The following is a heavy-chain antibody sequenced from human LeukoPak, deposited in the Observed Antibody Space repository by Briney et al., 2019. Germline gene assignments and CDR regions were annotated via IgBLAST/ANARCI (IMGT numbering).Heavy chain of an antibody. CDR3: AKGQYAPYSRVPAANRWFDP. V-gene: IGHV3-21*01. CDR2: ISANSLHI. CDR1: GFTFSDQS. Sequence: GGSLRLSCAASGFTFSDQSMNWVRQAPGKGLEWVSSISANSLHIFYADSVKGRFTISRDNSKNTLYLQMNSLRAEDTAVYYCAKGQYAPYSRVPAANRWFDPWGQGTLVTVSS. D-gene: IGHD2-2*01. J-gene: IGHJ5*02.